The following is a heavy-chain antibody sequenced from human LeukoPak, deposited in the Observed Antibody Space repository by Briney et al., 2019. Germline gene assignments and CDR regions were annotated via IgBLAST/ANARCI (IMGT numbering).Heavy chain of an antibody. CDR1: GFTFSSYW. J-gene: IGHJ6*03. D-gene: IGHD3-3*01. Sequence: GGSLRLSCAAPGFTFSSYWMSWVRQAPGKGLEWVANIKKDGSEKYNVDSVKGRFTISRDNAKKSLYLQVNSLRAEDTAVYYCARSPHHYDFWSGHYYYMDVWGKGTTVTISS. CDR3: ARSPHHYDFWSGHYYYMDV. CDR2: IKKDGSEK. V-gene: IGHV3-7*01.